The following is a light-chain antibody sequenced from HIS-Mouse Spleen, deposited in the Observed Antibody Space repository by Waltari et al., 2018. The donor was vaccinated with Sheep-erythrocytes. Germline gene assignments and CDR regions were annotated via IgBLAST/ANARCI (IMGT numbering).Light chain of an antibody. CDR3: CSYAGSYNHV. V-gene: IGLV2-11*01. Sequence: QSALTQPRSVSGSPGQSVTIPCTGPSSDAGGYNYVSWYHQHPGKAPKLMIYDVSKRPSGVPDRFSGSKSGNTASLTISGLQAEDEADYYCCSYAGSYNHVFATGTKVTVL. CDR2: DVS. CDR1: SSDAGGYNY. J-gene: IGLJ1*01.